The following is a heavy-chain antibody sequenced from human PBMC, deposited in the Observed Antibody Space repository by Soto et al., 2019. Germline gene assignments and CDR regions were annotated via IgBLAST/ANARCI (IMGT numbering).Heavy chain of an antibody. CDR1: GFTFSSYA. J-gene: IGHJ4*02. D-gene: IGHD3-22*01. CDR3: ARDSIGIVVVITYYFDY. Sequence: QVQLVESGGGVVQPGRSLRLSCAASGFTFSSYAMHWVRQAPGKGLEWAAVISYDGSNKYYADSVKGRFTISRDNSKNTLYLQMNSLRAEDTAVYYCARDSIGIVVVITYYFDYWGQGTLVTVSS. CDR2: ISYDGSNK. V-gene: IGHV3-30-3*01.